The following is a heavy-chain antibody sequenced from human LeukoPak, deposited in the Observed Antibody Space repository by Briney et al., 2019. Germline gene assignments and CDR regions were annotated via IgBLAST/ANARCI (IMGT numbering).Heavy chain of an antibody. Sequence: PSETLSLTCAVYGGSFSGYYWSWIRQPPGKGLEWIGEINHSGSTNYNPSLKIRVTISVDTSKNQFSLKLSSVTAADTAVYYCARGSSTNWFDPWGQGTLVTVSS. J-gene: IGHJ5*02. CDR2: INHSGST. V-gene: IGHV4-34*01. CDR3: ARGSSTNWFDP. CDR1: GGSFSGYY. D-gene: IGHD2-2*01.